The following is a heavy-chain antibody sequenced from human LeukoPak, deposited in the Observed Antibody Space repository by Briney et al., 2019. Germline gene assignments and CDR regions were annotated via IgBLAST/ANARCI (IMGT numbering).Heavy chain of an antibody. D-gene: IGHD6-6*01. CDR1: GFTFSSYA. V-gene: IGHV3-23*01. Sequence: GGSLRLSCAASGFTFSSYAMSWVRQAPRRGLEWVSEISGSGGSTYYADSVKGRFTISRDNSKNTLYLQMNSLRAEDTAVYYCAGSSSGAYYFDYWGQGTLVTVSS. J-gene: IGHJ4*02. CDR3: AGSSSGAYYFDY. CDR2: ISGSGGST.